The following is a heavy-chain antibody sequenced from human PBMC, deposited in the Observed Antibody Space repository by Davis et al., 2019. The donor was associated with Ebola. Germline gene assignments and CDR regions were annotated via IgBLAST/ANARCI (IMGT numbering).Heavy chain of an antibody. D-gene: IGHD1-26*01. CDR1: GFTFITYW. V-gene: IGHV3-7*03. CDR3: ARAILASGNYYAPYHYYGLDV. J-gene: IGHJ6*02. Sequence: PGGSLRLSCAASGFTFITYWMTWVRQAPGKGLEWVANIKQDGREKYYVDSVKGRFTISRDNAKRLLYLQMDSLRAEDTAVYYCARAILASGNYYAPYHYYGLDVWGQGTTVTVSS. CDR2: IKQDGREK.